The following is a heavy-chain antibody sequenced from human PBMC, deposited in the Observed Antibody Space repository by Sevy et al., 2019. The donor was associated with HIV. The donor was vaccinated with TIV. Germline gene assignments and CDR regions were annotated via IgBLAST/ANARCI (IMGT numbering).Heavy chain of an antibody. CDR1: GFSFSYYG. Sequence: GESLKISCIGSGFSFSYYGIHWVRQSPGKGLDWVALISHDGINEYYADSVKGRFNISRDNSKNTVYLEMNSLRNEDTAIYFCANAYSGSYSHSYLYALDVWGQGTTVTVSS. V-gene: IGHV3-30*18. J-gene: IGHJ6*02. CDR3: ANAYSGSYSHSYLYALDV. D-gene: IGHD1-26*01. CDR2: ISHDGINE.